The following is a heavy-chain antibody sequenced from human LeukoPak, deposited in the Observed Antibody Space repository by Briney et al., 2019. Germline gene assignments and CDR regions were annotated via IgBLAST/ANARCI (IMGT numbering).Heavy chain of an antibody. CDR1: GGSISSSSYY. CDR3: ARQAVVVAALLDC. Sequence: PSETLSLICTVSGGSISSSSYYWGWIRQPPGKGLEWIGNIYYSGSTYYNPSLMSRVTISVDTSKNHFSLKLSSVTAADTAVYYCARQAVVVAALLDCWGQGTLVTVSS. V-gene: IGHV4-39*01. CDR2: IYYSGST. D-gene: IGHD2-15*01. J-gene: IGHJ4*02.